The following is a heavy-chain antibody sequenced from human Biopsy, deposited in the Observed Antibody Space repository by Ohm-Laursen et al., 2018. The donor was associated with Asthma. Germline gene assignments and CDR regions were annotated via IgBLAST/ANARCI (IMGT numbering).Heavy chain of an antibody. Sequence: SLRLSCAASGFTFSNYGMHWVRQVAGKGLDWVAVVTYDGISQYYAESVKGRFTISRDNSRNTLNLQMNSVRPDDTAVYFCARGRAGVLGSYNGMDVWGPGTTVSVSS. J-gene: IGHJ6*02. D-gene: IGHD2-8*01. V-gene: IGHV3-30*03. CDR2: VTYDGISQ. CDR1: GFTFSNYG. CDR3: ARGRAGVLGSYNGMDV.